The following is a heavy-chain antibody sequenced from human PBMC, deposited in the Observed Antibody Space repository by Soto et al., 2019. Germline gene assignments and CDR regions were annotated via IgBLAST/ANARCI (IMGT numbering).Heavy chain of an antibody. V-gene: IGHV3-30-3*01. J-gene: IGHJ4*02. CDR1: GFTFSSYA. D-gene: IGHD6-25*01. CDR2: ISLDGSND. CDR3: VRAPNSGWHNFDY. Sequence: QVQLVESGGGVVQPGRSLRLSCAASGFTFSSYAMHWVRQAPGKGLEWVASISLDGSNDYYTDSVKGRFTFSRDNSKNTLYLQMNSLRAEDTAVYHCVRAPNSGWHNFDYWGQGALVTVSS.